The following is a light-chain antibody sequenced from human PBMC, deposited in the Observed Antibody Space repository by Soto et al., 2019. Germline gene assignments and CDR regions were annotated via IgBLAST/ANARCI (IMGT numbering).Light chain of an antibody. Sequence: EIVMTQSPATLSVSPGERATLSCRASQSVSSNLAWYQQKPGQAPRLLIHGASTRAPGFPARFSGSGSGTDFTLTISSLQSEDFAVYYCQQYNNWPWTIGQGTKVDNK. CDR3: QQYNNWPWT. CDR2: GAS. V-gene: IGKV3-15*01. CDR1: QSVSSN. J-gene: IGKJ1*01.